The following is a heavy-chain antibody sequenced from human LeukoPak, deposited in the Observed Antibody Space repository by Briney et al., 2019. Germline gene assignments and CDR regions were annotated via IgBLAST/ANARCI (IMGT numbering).Heavy chain of an antibody. Sequence: GESLKISCEGSGYTFTNYWIAWVRQMPGKGLEWMGIIYPGDSDSRYSPSFEGQVTISADKSINTAFLQWSSLRASDTAIYYCARSPCISTACLRRGSLDYWGQGTLVTVSS. D-gene: IGHD1-14*01. CDR1: GYTFTNYW. J-gene: IGHJ4*02. CDR3: ARSPCISTACLRRGSLDY. CDR2: IYPGDSDS. V-gene: IGHV5-51*01.